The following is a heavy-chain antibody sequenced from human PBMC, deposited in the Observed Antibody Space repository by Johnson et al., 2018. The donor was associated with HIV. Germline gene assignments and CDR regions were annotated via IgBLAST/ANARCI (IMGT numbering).Heavy chain of an antibody. CDR3: SRHSPRGYIGYDAFDI. CDR2: IKQDGSEK. CDR1: GFNFNIYA. Sequence: VQLVESGGGVVQPGRSLRLSCAASGFNFNIYAMHWVRQAPGKGLEWVANIKQDGSEKHYMDSVKGRFTVSRDNAKNSLDLQMSSLGPEDTAVYYCSRHSPRGYIGYDAFDIWGQGTVVTVSS. V-gene: IGHV3-7*03. D-gene: IGHD5-12*01. J-gene: IGHJ3*02.